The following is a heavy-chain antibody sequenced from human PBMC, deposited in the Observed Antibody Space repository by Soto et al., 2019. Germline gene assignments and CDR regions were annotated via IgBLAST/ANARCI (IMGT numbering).Heavy chain of an antibody. J-gene: IGHJ3*02. CDR2: ISSSSSYI. V-gene: IGHV3-21*02. CDR1: EFTFSSYN. CDR3: ARRGDMQAFDI. Sequence: EVQLVESGGGLVKPGGSLRLSCAASEFTFSSYNMNWVRQAPGKGLEWVSSISSSSSYIYYADSVKGRFTISRDNAKNSLYLQMNSLRAEDTAVYYCARRGDMQAFDIWGQGTMVTVSS.